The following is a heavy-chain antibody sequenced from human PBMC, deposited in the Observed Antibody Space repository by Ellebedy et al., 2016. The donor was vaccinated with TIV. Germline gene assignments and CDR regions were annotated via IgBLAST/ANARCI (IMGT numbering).Heavy chain of an antibody. CDR3: ARTSRYAYSSSCDY. CDR2: VSGYNGNT. J-gene: IGHJ4*02. V-gene: IGHV1-18*01. CDR1: GYTFMSYS. D-gene: IGHD6-13*01. Sequence: AASVKVFCKASGYTFMSYSIAWVRQAPGQGLEWMGWVSGYNGNTNYAQKVQGRVTMTTDTSTNTAYMELRSLTSDDTAVYFCARTSRYAYSSSCDYWGQGTLVTVSS.